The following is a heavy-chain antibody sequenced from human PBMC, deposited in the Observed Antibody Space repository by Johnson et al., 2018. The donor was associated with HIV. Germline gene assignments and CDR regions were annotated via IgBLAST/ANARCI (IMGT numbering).Heavy chain of an antibody. CDR2: IKQDGSEK. V-gene: IGHV3-7*05. D-gene: IGHD3-10*01. CDR1: GFTFSSYW. CDR3: ARDTSGEGRAFDI. J-gene: IGHJ3*02. Sequence: VQLVESGGGLVQPGGSLRLSCAASGFTFSSYWMSWVRQAPGKGLEWVANIKQDGSEKYYVDSVKVRFSISRDNAKNSLDLQMNSLRAEDTAVYYCARDTSGEGRAFDIWGQGTMVTVSS.